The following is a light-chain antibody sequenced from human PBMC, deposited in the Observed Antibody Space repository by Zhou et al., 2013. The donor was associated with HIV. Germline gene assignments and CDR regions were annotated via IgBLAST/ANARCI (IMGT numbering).Light chain of an antibody. CDR1: QSISSY. CDR2: GSS. CDR3: QQSYSNPPT. Sequence: DIQMTQSPSSLSASVGDRVTITCRASQSISSYLNWYQHKPGKAPKLLIYGSSSLQSGVPSRISGSGSGTEFTLSISSLQPEDFATYYCQQSYSNPPTFGHGTTTGN. J-gene: IGKJ5*01. V-gene: IGKV1-39*01.